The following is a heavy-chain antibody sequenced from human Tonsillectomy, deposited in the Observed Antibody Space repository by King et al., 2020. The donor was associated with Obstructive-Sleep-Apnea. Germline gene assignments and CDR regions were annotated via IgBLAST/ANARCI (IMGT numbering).Heavy chain of an antibody. Sequence: VQLVESGGGLVQPGRSLRLSCAASGFTFDDYAMHWVRQAPGKGLECVSGISWNSGSIGYADSVKGRFTISRDNAKNSLYLQMNSLRPEDTALYYCAKDTAYTSGSFYDCWGQGTLVTVSS. V-gene: IGHV3-9*01. J-gene: IGHJ4*02. CDR1: GFTFDDYA. D-gene: IGHD3-10*01. CDR3: AKDTAYTSGSFYDC. CDR2: ISWNSGSI.